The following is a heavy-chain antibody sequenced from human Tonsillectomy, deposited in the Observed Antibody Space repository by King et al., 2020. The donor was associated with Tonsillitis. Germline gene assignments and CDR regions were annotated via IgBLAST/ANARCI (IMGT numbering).Heavy chain of an antibody. CDR1: GYTFSIYG. J-gene: IGHJ5*02. V-gene: IGHV1-18*01. Sequence: QLVQSGAEVKKPGASVKVSCKASGYTFSIYGITWVRQAPGQGLEWMGWISGYNGNTNYAQMFQGRVTMTTDTSTTTAYMELRSLRSDDTAVYYCARVSIAAAGTRARSNWFDPWGQGTLVTVSS. D-gene: IGHD6-13*01. CDR3: ARVSIAAAGTRARSNWFDP. CDR2: ISGYNGNT.